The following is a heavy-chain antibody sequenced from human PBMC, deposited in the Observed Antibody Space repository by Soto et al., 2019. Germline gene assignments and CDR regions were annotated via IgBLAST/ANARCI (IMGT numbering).Heavy chain of an antibody. CDR3: ARGPGASGSYHYYFDY. CDR1: GGSVSSYW. D-gene: IGHD3-10*01. V-gene: IGHV4-59*02. CDR2: IYYTGST. Sequence: SETLSLTCAVSGGSVSSYWWSWIRQPPGKGLEWIGYIYYTGSTTYNPSLRSRVTISLDASKNQFSLKLSSVTAADTAVYYCARGPGASGSYHYYFDYWGPGTLVTVSS. J-gene: IGHJ4*02.